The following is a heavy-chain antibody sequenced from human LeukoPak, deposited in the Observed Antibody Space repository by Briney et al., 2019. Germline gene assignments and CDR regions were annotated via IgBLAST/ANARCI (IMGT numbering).Heavy chain of an antibody. Sequence: GGSLRLSCAASGFTFSNYWMHWVRQAPGKGLVWVSRIKGDGSHTIYAASVKGRFTISRDNAKNTLYLQMKSLRDEDTAVYYCVRDWDHFDFDSWGQGTLVTVSS. J-gene: IGHJ5*01. CDR1: GFTFSNYW. CDR3: VRDWDHFDFDS. CDR2: IKGDGSHT. D-gene: IGHD1-14*01. V-gene: IGHV3-74*01.